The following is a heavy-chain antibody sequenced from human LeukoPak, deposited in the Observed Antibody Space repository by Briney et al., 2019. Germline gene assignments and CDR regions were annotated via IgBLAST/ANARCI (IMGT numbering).Heavy chain of an antibody. CDR1: GGSISTYY. D-gene: IGHD6-19*01. V-gene: IGHV4-59*08. Sequence: PSETLSLTCTVSGGSISTYYWSCIRHPPRKGLEWIGYISYTGSPNYNPPLKSRLTISIDTSRNQFSLQVSSVTAADTAVYYCARHGSDWSFDYWGQGTLVTVSS. CDR2: ISYTGSP. CDR3: ARHGSDWSFDY. J-gene: IGHJ4*02.